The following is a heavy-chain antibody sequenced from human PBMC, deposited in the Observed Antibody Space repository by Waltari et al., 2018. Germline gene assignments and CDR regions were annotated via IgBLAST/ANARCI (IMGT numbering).Heavy chain of an antibody. CDR3: ARVARGTLYDAFDI. CDR1: GLAVRTSF. V-gene: IGHV3-66*01. D-gene: IGHD1-26*01. CDR2: IFSGDTT. Sequence: EVQLMESGGGLVKPGGSLGRSCVASGLAVRTSFISWVRQAPGKGLEWVSAIFSGDTTYYTDSVKGRFSTSRDNSKNTLFLQMNSLRAEDTAVYYCARVARGTLYDAFDIWGQGTMVTVSS. J-gene: IGHJ3*02.